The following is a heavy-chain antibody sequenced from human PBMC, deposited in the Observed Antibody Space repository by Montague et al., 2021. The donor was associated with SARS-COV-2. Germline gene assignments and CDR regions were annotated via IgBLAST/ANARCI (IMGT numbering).Heavy chain of an antibody. CDR3: ARDLGGIDV. CDR2: LYTSGST. Sequence: SETLSLTRTLSGGSISNYYWTWIRQPTGKGLEWIGRLYTSGSTTXNPSLKSRVTMSVDTSKNQFSLNLRSATAADTALYYCARDLGGIDVWGQGTTVIVSS. V-gene: IGHV4-4*07. J-gene: IGHJ6*02. CDR1: GGSISNYY. D-gene: IGHD3-10*01.